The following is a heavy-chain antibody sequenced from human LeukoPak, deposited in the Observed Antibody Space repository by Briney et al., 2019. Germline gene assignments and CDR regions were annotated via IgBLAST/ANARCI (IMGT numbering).Heavy chain of an antibody. D-gene: IGHD4-17*01. CDR1: GFTFSDYN. V-gene: IGHV3-21*01. CDR3: ARGYGSHVDY. Sequence: GGSLRLSCAASGFTFSDYNMNWVRQAPGKGLEWVSSVSRGSGYIYYADSVRGRFTISRDNAKDSLYLQMNSLRAEDTAVYYCARGYGSHVDYWGQGTLVTVSS. CDR2: VSRGSGYI. J-gene: IGHJ4*02.